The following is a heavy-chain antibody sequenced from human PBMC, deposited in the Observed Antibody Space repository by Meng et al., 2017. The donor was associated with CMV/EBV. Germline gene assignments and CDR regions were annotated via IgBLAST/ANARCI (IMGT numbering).Heavy chain of an antibody. D-gene: IGHD3-10*01. CDR1: GGAISSSSYY. J-gene: IGHJ4*02. Sequence: LTLRYSGTRVRTPSHTLSLTCTVSGGAISSSSYYCGWIRQPPGKGLEWIGSIYYSGSTYYNPSLKSRVTISVDTSKNQFSLKLSSVTAADTAVYYCVTWLWFGELSGYYFDYWGQGTLVTVSS. CDR3: VTWLWFGELSGYYFDY. V-gene: IGHV4-39*07. CDR2: IYYSGST.